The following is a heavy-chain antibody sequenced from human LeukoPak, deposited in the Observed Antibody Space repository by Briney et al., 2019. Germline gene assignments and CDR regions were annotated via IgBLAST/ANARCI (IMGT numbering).Heavy chain of an antibody. V-gene: IGHV1-18*01. Sequence: ASVKVSCKASGYTFTNRGISWVRQAPGQGLEWMGWISGYNGETDYSQKLQARVTMTTDTSTSTAYMELRSLTSDDTAVYYCARDIGISQFDSWGQGTLVTVSS. CDR1: GYTFTNRG. CDR3: ARDIGISQFDS. J-gene: IGHJ4*02. CDR2: ISGYNGET. D-gene: IGHD2-15*01.